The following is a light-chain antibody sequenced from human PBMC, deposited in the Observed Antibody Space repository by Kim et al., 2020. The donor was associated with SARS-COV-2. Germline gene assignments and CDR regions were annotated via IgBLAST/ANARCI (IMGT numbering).Light chain of an antibody. CDR2: DAS. V-gene: IGKV3-15*01. Sequence: EIVMKPSSTTLSVSPGERATLSCRDSLSISNKLVWYQQKPGQAPRLLIYDASTRATGISARFTGSWSGTEFTLTIGSLQSDDFAVYFCQQYNQWVTFGQGTRLDIK. CDR1: LSISNK. CDR3: QQYNQWVT. J-gene: IGKJ5*01.